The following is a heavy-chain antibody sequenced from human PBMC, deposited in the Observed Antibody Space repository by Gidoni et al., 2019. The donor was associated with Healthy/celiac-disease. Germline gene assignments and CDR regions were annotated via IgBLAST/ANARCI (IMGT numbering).Heavy chain of an antibody. CDR2: ISYDGSNK. Sequence: QVQLVESGGGVVQPGRSLRLSCAASGFTFSSYGMHWVRQAPGQGLEWVAVISYDGSNKYYADSVKGRFTISRDNSKNTLYLQMNSLRAEDTAVYYCAKDLLFGEGGDYYYGMDVWGQGTTVTVSS. J-gene: IGHJ6*02. CDR3: AKDLLFGEGGDYYYGMDV. V-gene: IGHV3-30*18. CDR1: GFTFSSYG. D-gene: IGHD3-10*02.